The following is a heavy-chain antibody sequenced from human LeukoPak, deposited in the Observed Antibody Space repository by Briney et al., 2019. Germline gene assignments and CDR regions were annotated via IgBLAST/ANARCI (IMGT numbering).Heavy chain of an antibody. D-gene: IGHD3-3*01. Sequence: ASVKVSCKASGGTFSSYAISWVRQAPGQGLEWMGRIIPILGIANYAQKFQGRVTITADKSTSTAYMELSSLRSEDTAVYYCAREGYDFWSEYYYYYGMDVWGQGTTVTVSS. CDR2: IIPILGIA. V-gene: IGHV1-69*04. J-gene: IGHJ6*02. CDR3: AREGYDFWSEYYYYYGMDV. CDR1: GGTFSSYA.